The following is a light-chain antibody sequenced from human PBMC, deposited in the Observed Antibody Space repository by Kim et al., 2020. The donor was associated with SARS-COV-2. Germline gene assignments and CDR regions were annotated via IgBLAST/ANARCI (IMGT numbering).Light chain of an antibody. Sequence: SYELTQPPSVSVSPGQTASITCYGDKLGDKYACWYQQKPAQSPVLVIYQDSKRPSGIPERFSGSNSGNTATLTISGTQAMDEADYYCQAWDSSTADVVFG. CDR3: QAWDSSTADVV. CDR1: KLGDKY. CDR2: QDS. V-gene: IGLV3-1*01. J-gene: IGLJ2*01.